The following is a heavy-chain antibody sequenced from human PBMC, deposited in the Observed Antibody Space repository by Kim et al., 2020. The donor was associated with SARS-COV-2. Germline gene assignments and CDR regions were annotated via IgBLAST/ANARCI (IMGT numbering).Heavy chain of an antibody. V-gene: IGHV5-51*01. CDR3: ARHSYYGSGTYYLPSYGLDV. CDR1: GYSFIKYW. D-gene: IGHD3-10*01. Sequence: GESLKISCKGSGYSFIKYWIVWVRQMPGKGLEWMEIIYPADSDTRYSPSFQGQVTISVDKSISIAYLQWSSLKASDTAMYYCARHSYYGSGTYYLPSYGLDVWGQGTTVTVSS. CDR2: IYPADSDT. J-gene: IGHJ6*02.